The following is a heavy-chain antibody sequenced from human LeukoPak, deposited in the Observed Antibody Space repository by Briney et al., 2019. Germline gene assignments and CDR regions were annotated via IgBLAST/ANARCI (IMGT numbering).Heavy chain of an antibody. J-gene: IGHJ5*02. CDR2: IYYSGST. CDR1: GGSISSSSYY. Sequence: PSETLSLTCTVSGGSISSSSYYWGWIRQPPGKGLEWIGSIYYSGSTYYNPSLKSRVTISVDTSKNQFSLKLSSVTAADTAVYYCGAVVPAATTYYYGSGSYLAGGWFDPWGQGTLVTVSS. V-gene: IGHV4-39*07. CDR3: GAVVPAATTYYYGSGSYLAGGWFDP. D-gene: IGHD3-10*01.